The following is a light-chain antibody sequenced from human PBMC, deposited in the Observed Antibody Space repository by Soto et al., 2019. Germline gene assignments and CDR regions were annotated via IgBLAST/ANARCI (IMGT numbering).Light chain of an antibody. CDR1: QSISSY. CDR3: QQSDSAPRT. J-gene: IGKJ1*01. Sequence: DLQMTQSPSSLSASVGDRVTITCRASQSISSYLNWYQQNPGKAPKLLIYAASSLQSGVPSRFSGRGSGTDFTLTIGSLQPAGFATCYCQQSDSAPRTFGQGTKVEIK. CDR2: AAS. V-gene: IGKV1-39*01.